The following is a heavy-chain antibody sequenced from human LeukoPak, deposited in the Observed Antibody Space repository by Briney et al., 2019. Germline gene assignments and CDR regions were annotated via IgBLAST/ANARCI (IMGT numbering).Heavy chain of an antibody. J-gene: IGHJ6*03. CDR1: GGSISSYY. V-gene: IGHV4-4*07. CDR2: IYTSGST. D-gene: IGHD6-13*01. Sequence: PSETLSLTCTVSGGSISSYYWSWIRQPAGKGLEWIGRIYTSGSTNYNPSLKSRVTMSVDTSKNQFSLKLSSVTAADTAVYYCARRTIAAPNRGGYYYYMDVWGKGTTVTISS. CDR3: ARRTIAAPNRGGYYYYMDV.